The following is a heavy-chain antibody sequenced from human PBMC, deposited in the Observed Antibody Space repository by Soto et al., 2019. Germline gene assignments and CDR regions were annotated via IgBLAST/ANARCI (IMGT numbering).Heavy chain of an antibody. CDR3: ARDLDYYDSSGRRIWYFDL. CDR1: GGSISSYY. V-gene: IGHV4-59*01. J-gene: IGHJ2*01. CDR2: IYYSGST. D-gene: IGHD3-22*01. Sequence: PSETLSLTCTVSGGSISSYYWIWIRQPPGKGLEWIGYIYYSGSTNYNPSLKSRVTISVDTSKNQFSLKLSSVTAADTAVYYCARDLDYYDSSGRRIWYFDLWGRGTLVTVSS.